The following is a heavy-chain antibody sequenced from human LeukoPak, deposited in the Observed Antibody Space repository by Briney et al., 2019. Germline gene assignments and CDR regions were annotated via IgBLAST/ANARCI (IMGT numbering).Heavy chain of an antibody. CDR3: ARIGGSESYPHEAFDV. Sequence: SETLSLTCIVSGGSINNYYWSWIRQSPGKGLEWIGHIYYTGGSDYNPSVKSRVTMSIDRSKNQLSLKLSSVTAADTAVYFCARIGGSESYPHEAFDVWGRGTMVMVSS. V-gene: IGHV4-59*01. CDR1: GGSINNYY. J-gene: IGHJ3*01. D-gene: IGHD3-10*01. CDR2: IYYTGGS.